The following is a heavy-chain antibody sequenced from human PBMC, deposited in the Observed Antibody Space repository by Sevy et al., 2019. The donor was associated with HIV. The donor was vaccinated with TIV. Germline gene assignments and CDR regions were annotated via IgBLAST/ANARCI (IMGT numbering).Heavy chain of an antibody. CDR3: VKDPDYDFWRGDYGMDV. Sequence: GGSLRRSCSASGFTFRNYAMNWVRQAPGKGLKYVSAISSDGGGTYYADSVRGRFTISRDNSKNTLYLQMRSLRVEDKAVYYCVKDPDYDFWRGDYGMDVWGQGTTVTVSS. D-gene: IGHD3-3*01. V-gene: IGHV3-64D*06. CDR1: GFTFRNYA. J-gene: IGHJ6*02. CDR2: ISSDGGGT.